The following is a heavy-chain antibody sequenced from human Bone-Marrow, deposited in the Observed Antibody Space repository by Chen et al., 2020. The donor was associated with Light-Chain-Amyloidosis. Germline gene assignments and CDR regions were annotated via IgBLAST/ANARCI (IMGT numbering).Heavy chain of an antibody. CDR3: AKVKLSSGYMYYYYGMDV. D-gene: IGHD3-22*01. V-gene: IGHV3-23*01. CDR2: ISGSGDST. Sequence: EVHLLESGGGLVQPGGSLRLSCAASGFTFSSYAMSWVRQAPGKGLEWVSAISGSGDSTYYADSVKGRFTISRDKSKNTLYLQMNSLRAEDTAVYYCAKVKLSSGYMYYYYGMDVWGQGTTVTVSS. CDR1: GFTFSSYA. J-gene: IGHJ6*02.